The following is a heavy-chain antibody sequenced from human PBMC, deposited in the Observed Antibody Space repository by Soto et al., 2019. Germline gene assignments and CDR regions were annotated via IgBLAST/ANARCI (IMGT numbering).Heavy chain of an antibody. J-gene: IGHJ4*02. V-gene: IGHV3-30-3*01. CDR3: ARTFDTITYYFDY. D-gene: IGHD3-9*01. CDR2: ISFDGNII. Sequence: XGSLRLSCASSEFSFSSYAMHCIRHSPGKGLEWVAVISFDGNIIHYADSVKGRFIISRDNSKNTLYLQMHSLSGEDTAVYYCARTFDTITYYFDYWGQGTLGSVSS. CDR1: EFSFSSYA.